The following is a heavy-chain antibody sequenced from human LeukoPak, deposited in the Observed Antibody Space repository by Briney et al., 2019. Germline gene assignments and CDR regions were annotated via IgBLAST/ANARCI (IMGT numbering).Heavy chain of an antibody. J-gene: IGHJ6*02. CDR2: ISGSGGST. V-gene: IGHV3-23*01. CDR1: GFTFSSYA. CDR3: AKVRTYFYHGLDV. D-gene: IGHD1-14*01. Sequence: PGGSLRLSRAASGFTFSSYAMSWVRQAPGKGLEWVSAISGSGGSTYYADSVKGRFTISRDNSKNTLFLQVNSLRAEDTAVYYCAKVRTYFYHGLDVWGQGTTVTVSS.